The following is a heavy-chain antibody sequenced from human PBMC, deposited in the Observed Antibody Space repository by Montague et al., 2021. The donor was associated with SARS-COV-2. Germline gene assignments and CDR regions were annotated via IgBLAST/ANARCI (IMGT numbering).Heavy chain of an antibody. CDR2: ISSSSSYI. J-gene: IGHJ6*02. Sequence: SLRLSCAASGFTFSSYSMNWVRQAPGKGLEWVSSISSSSSYIYYADSVKGRFTISRDNAKNSLYLQMNSLRAEDTAVYYCARDQQLVLGYYYGMDVWGQGPTVTVSS. CDR3: ARDQQLVLGYYYGMDV. CDR1: GFTFSSYS. D-gene: IGHD6-13*01. V-gene: IGHV3-21*01.